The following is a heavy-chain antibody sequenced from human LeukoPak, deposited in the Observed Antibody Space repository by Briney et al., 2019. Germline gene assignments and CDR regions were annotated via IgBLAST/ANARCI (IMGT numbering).Heavy chain of an antibody. D-gene: IGHD3-3*01. CDR2: ISGSGGST. Sequence: PGGSLRLSCAASGFTFSNYAMSWVRQAPGKGLEWVSAISGSGGSTYYADSVKGRFTISRDNSKNTLYLQMNSLRAEDTAVYYCAKVQRFLEWFFDYWGQGTLVTVSS. J-gene: IGHJ4*02. CDR3: AKVQRFLEWFFDY. V-gene: IGHV3-23*01. CDR1: GFTFSNYA.